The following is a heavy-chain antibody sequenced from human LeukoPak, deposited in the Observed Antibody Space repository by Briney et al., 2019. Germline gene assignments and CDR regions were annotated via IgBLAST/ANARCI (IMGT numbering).Heavy chain of an antibody. D-gene: IGHD1-14*01. CDR1: GGFISSGAHY. Sequence: SETLSLTCTVSGGFISSGAHYWSWIRQHPGKGLEWIGYIYYSGNTYYNPSLKSRVTISVDTSKNQFSLKLNSMTAADTAVYYCASWYRALDYWGQGTLVTVSS. V-gene: IGHV4-31*03. CDR3: ASWYRALDY. J-gene: IGHJ4*02. CDR2: IYYSGNT.